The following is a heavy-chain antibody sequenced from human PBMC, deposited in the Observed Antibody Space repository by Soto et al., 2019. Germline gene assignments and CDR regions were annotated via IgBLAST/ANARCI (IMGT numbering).Heavy chain of an antibody. J-gene: IGHJ4*02. V-gene: IGHV3-21*01. CDR2: ISSSSSYI. Sequence: EVQLVESGGGLVKPGGSLRLSCAAYGYTFRSDSMNWVRQAPGKGLEWVSSISSSSSYIYYADSVKGRFTISRDNAKNSLYLQMNSLRAEDTAVYYCARLGGDNYGSGSYYRINTHFDYWGQGTLVTVSS. CDR3: ARLGGDNYGSGSYYRINTHFDY. D-gene: IGHD3-10*01. CDR1: GYTFRSDS.